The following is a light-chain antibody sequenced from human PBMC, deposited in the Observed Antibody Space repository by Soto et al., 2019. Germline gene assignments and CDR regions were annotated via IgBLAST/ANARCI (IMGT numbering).Light chain of an antibody. CDR3: AAWDDSLSGPV. CDR1: SSNIGRNT. V-gene: IGLV1-44*01. Sequence: QPVLTQPPSASGTPGQRVTMSCSGGSSNIGRNTVSWYQQLPGTVPKVLISGDNQRSSGVPDRFSGSKSGTSASLAISGLQSEDEADYYCAAWDDSLSGPVFGGGTKLTVL. CDR2: GDN. J-gene: IGLJ2*01.